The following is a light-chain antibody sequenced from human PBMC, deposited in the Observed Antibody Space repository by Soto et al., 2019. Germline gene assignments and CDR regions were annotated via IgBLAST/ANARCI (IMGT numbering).Light chain of an antibody. Sequence: EIVMTQSPPSLTVTPGEPASISCRSSQRLLHSNGNIFLDWYPQKPGQSPQLLIYLGSNRASGVPDRVSGSVAGTDFTLKISRVEAEDVGVYYCMQALQTPYTFGQGTKLEIK. V-gene: IGKV2-28*01. CDR1: QRLLHSNGNIF. J-gene: IGKJ2*01. CDR2: LGS. CDR3: MQALQTPYT.